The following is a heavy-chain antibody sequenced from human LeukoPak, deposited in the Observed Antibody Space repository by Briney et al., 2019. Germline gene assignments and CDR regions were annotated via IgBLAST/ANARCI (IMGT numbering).Heavy chain of an antibody. D-gene: IGHD6-13*01. CDR2: IYYSGST. CDR1: GGSISSYY. Sequence: SETLSLTCTVSGGSISSYYWSWIRQPPGKGLEWIGYIYYSGSTNYNPSLKSRVTISVDTSKNQFSLKLSSVTAADTAVYYCARDRKLRAAAQGWYFDLWGRGTLVTVSS. J-gene: IGHJ2*01. V-gene: IGHV4-59*12. CDR3: ARDRKLRAAAQGWYFDL.